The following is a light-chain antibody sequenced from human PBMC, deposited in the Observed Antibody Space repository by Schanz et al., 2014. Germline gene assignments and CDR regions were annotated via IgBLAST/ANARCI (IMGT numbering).Light chain of an antibody. J-gene: IGKJ4*01. V-gene: IGKV1-5*01. Sequence: DIQMTQSPSTLSAYVGDRVTITCRASQSISIWLAWYQQKPGKAPYLLIYDASSLESGVPSRFSGSGSGTDFSLTINSLQPEDFATYFCQQPGSFGGGTKVEI. CDR3: QQPGS. CDR2: DAS. CDR1: QSISIW.